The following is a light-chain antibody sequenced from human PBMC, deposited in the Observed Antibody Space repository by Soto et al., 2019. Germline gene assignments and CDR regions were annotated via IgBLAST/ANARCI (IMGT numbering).Light chain of an antibody. Sequence: VVQHSSATLSVYNRAMGAVSWRASQTVGSKLAWYQQKPGQAPTLLIYGASTRATGSPARFSGSGSGTEFTLTIGCLQSEDCAVYSCQQCNNGPQTFGDGTKVDIK. CDR1: QTVGSK. J-gene: IGKJ1*01. CDR2: GAS. CDR3: QQCNNGPQT. V-gene: IGKV3-15*01.